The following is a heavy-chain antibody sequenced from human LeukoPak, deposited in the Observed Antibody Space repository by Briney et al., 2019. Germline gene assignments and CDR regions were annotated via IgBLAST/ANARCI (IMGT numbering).Heavy chain of an antibody. J-gene: IGHJ4*02. CDR2: ISWNSGSI. D-gene: IGHD4-17*01. Sequence: PGRSLRLSCAASGFTFDDYAMHWVRQAPGEGQEWVSGISWNSGSIGYAHSVKGRFTISRDNAKNYLYLQMNSLRAEDMALYYCAKDQRPDYGDYGAFWDYWGQGTLVTVSP. V-gene: IGHV3-9*03. CDR1: GFTFDDYA. CDR3: AKDQRPDYGDYGAFWDY.